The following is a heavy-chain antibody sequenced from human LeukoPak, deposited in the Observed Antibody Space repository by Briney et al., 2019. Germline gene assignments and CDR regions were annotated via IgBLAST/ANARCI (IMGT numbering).Heavy chain of an antibody. CDR1: GGSISSYY. CDR3: AREEITMIVVENDAFDI. D-gene: IGHD3-22*01. J-gene: IGHJ3*02. CDR2: IYYSGST. Sequence: KPSETLSLTCTVSGGSISSYYWSWIRQPPGKGLEWIGYIYYSGSTNYNPSLKSRVTMSVDTSKNQFSLKLSSVTAADTAVYYCAREEITMIVVENDAFDIWGQGTMVTVSS. V-gene: IGHV4-59*12.